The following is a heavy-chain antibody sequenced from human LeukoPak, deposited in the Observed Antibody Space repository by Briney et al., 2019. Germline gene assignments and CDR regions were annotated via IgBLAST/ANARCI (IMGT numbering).Heavy chain of an antibody. CDR1: GFTISSHG. J-gene: IGHJ5*02. Sequence: PGTSLRLSCVVSGFTISSHGMHWVRQVPGKGLEWVAMISYHGSAKYYGDSVQGRFTISRDISKNTLYLQMDSLRPEDTAVYYCAKDWGSSGWYNYFDPWGQGTLVTVSS. CDR3: AKDWGSSGWYNYFDP. D-gene: IGHD6-19*01. CDR2: ISYHGSAK. V-gene: IGHV3-30*18.